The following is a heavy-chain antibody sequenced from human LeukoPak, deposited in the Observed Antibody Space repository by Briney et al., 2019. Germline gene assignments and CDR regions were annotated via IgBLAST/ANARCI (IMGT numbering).Heavy chain of an antibody. J-gene: IGHJ4*02. Sequence: GRSLRLACAASGFTFRNHGMHWVRQAPGKGREWVAVIWYDGSIKYYGDSVKGRFTISRDNSKNTVNLQMDSLRAEDTAVYYCARDIASVRFDYWGQGTLVSVSS. CDR1: GFTFRNHG. V-gene: IGHV3-33*01. CDR3: ARDIASVRFDY. D-gene: IGHD2-21*01. CDR2: IWYDGSIK.